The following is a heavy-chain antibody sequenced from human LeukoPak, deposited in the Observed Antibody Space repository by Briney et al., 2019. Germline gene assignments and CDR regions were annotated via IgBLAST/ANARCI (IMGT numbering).Heavy chain of an antibody. CDR1: GGPISINTYY. J-gene: IGHJ4*02. CDR3: ARSQQGTAVTFDY. D-gene: IGHD7-27*01. V-gene: IGHV4-39*01. CDR2: IYVNGNT. Sequence: PSEPLSLTCTVSGGPISINTYYCAWIRQPPGEGVEWNGSIYVNGNTYYNPSLKSRVTISVDTSKNQFSLKLSSVTAADTAVYYCARSQQGTAVTFDYWGQGTLLTVSS.